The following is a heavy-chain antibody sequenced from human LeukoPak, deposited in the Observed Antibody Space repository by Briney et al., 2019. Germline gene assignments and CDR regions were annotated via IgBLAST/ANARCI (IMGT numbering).Heavy chain of an antibody. V-gene: IGHV3-11*01. J-gene: IGHJ3*02. CDR2: ISSSGSTI. CDR1: GFTFSDYY. D-gene: IGHD6-19*01. Sequence: GGSLRLSCAASGFTFSDYYMSWIRQAPGKGLEWVSCISSSGSTIYYADSVKGRFTISRDNAKNSLYLQMNSLRAEDTAVYYCARDPQWLVQGNAFDIWGQGTMVTVSS. CDR3: ARDPQWLVQGNAFDI.